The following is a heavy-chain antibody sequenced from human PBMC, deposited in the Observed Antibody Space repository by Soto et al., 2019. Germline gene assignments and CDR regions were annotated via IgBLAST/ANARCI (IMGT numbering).Heavy chain of an antibody. J-gene: IGHJ4*02. CDR1: GGSISSNYYY. Sequence: SETLSLTCAVSGGSISSNYYYWGWIRQPPGKGLEWIGSIYYSGSTYYNPSLKSRVTISVDTSKNQFSLKLSSVTAADTAVYYCARPSGSYLYYFDYWGQGTLVTVSS. CDR2: IYYSGST. D-gene: IGHD1-26*01. V-gene: IGHV4-39*01. CDR3: ARPSGSYLYYFDY.